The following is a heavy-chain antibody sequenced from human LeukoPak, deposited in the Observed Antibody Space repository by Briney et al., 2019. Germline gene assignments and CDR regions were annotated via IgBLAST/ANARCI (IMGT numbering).Heavy chain of an antibody. CDR2: ISGSGCST. J-gene: IGHJ5*02. CDR1: GFTFSSYA. Sequence: HTGGSLRLSCAASGFTFSSYAMSWVRQAPGKGLEWVSAISGSGCSTYYADSVKGRFTISRDNSKNTLYLQMNSLRAEDTAVHYCAKDPLMITEGSWFDPWGQGTLVTVCS. CDR3: AKDPLMITEGSWFDP. D-gene: IGHD3-16*01. V-gene: IGHV3-23*01.